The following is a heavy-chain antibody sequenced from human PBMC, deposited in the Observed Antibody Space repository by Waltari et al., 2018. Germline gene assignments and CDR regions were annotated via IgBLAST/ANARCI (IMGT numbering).Heavy chain of an antibody. D-gene: IGHD1-7*01. J-gene: IGHJ3*02. V-gene: IGHV3-21*01. CDR2: ISSSSSYI. CDR1: GFTFSSYS. CDR3: ARSTRITGTTGAFDI. Sequence: EVQLVESGGGLVKPGGSLRLSCAASGFTFSSYSMNWVRQAPGKGLEWVSSISSSSSYIYYADSVKGRFTISRDNAKNSLYLQMNSLRAEDTAVYYCARSTRITGTTGAFDIWGQGTMVTVSS.